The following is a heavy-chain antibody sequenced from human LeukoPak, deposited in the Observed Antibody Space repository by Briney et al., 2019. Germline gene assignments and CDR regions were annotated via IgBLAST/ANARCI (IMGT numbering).Heavy chain of an antibody. CDR1: GYTFTGYY. CDR2: INPNSGGT. D-gene: IGHD3-22*01. Sequence: VASVKVSCKASGYTFTGYYMHWVRQAPGQGLEWMRWINPNSGGTNYAQKFQGRVTMTTDTSTSTAYMELRSLRSDDTAVYYCARGPTYYYDSTYFDYWGQGTLVTVSS. J-gene: IGHJ4*02. V-gene: IGHV1-2*02. CDR3: ARGPTYYYDSTYFDY.